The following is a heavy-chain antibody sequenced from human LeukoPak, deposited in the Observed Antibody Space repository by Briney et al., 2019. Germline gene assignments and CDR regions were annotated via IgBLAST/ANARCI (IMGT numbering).Heavy chain of an antibody. D-gene: IGHD4/OR15-4a*01. CDR2: IYYDGST. CDR1: GFTFDSYA. Sequence: GSLRLSCTASGFTFDSYAMSWVRQAPGKGLEWIGSIYYDGSTYYNPSLKSRVTISVDTPKNYFSLKLSSVTAADTAVYYCASSVWWPYYFDYWGQGTLVTVSS. J-gene: IGHJ4*02. V-gene: IGHV4-39*02. CDR3: ASSVWWPYYFDY.